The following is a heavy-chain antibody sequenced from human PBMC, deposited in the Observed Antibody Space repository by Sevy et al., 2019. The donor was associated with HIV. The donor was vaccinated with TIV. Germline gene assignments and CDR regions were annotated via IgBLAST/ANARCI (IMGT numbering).Heavy chain of an antibody. CDR2: IKSKSDGGTT. V-gene: IGHV3-15*01. D-gene: IGHD3-16*01. Sequence: GGSLRLSCAASGFTFNNVWMSWVRQAPGKGLEWVAHIKSKSDGGTTDYAAPVRGRFTISRDDSKNTLYLKMNSLKTEDTAVYYCTTGGSLFQHWGQGTLVTVSS. CDR3: TTGGSLFQH. J-gene: IGHJ1*01. CDR1: GFTFNNVW.